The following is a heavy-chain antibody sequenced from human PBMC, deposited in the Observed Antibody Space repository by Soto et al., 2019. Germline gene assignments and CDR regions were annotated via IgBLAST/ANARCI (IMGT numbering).Heavy chain of an antibody. CDR2: ISGGGDST. Sequence: EVQLLESGGALVQPGGSLRLSCAASGAFFSNYHMSWVRQSPGKGLQWVAAISGGGDSTYYADSVKGRFTISRDNSENTLWLQMNSLRAGDTAVYYCVKYGGAAARPTFYYGLDVWGQGTTVTVSS. CDR3: VKYGGAAARPTFYYGLDV. D-gene: IGHD6-6*01. V-gene: IGHV3-23*01. J-gene: IGHJ6*02. CDR1: GAFFSNYH.